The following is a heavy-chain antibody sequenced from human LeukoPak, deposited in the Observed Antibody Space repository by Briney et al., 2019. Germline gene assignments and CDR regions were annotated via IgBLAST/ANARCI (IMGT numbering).Heavy chain of an antibody. D-gene: IGHD3-22*01. J-gene: IGHJ5*02. CDR2: TYYSGST. Sequence: SETLSLTCTVSGGSISSYYWSWIRQPPGKGLEWIGYTYYSGSTNHNPSLKSRVTISVDTSKNQFSLKLSSVTAADTAVYYCARDVDYYDSSGYGRSWFDPWGQGTLVTVSS. CDR3: ARDVDYYDSSGYGRSWFDP. CDR1: GGSISSYY. V-gene: IGHV4-59*01.